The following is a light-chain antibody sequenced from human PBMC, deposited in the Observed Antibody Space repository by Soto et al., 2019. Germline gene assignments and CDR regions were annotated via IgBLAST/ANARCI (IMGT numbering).Light chain of an antibody. CDR1: RTVSIN. CDR2: GAS. Sequence: EIVMTQSTATLSVSPVERATLSCRASRTVSINLAWYQQKPGQAPRLLIYGASTRATGVPTRFTGSGSGTEFTLIISRLQPEDFALYYCQQYNNWPPITFGQGTRLEI. CDR3: QQYNNWPPIT. J-gene: IGKJ5*01. V-gene: IGKV3-15*01.